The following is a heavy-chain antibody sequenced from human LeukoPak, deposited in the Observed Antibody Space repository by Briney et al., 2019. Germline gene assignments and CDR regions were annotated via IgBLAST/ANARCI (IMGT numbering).Heavy chain of an antibody. V-gene: IGHV3-53*01. J-gene: IGHJ4*02. CDR2: IYSGGST. D-gene: IGHD3-22*01. CDR1: GITVSDNY. CDR3: ARAYYYDSSKHFDY. Sequence: GGSLRLSCAASGITVSDNYMSWVRQAPGKGLEWVSVIYSGGSTYYADSVKGRFTISRDNSKNTLYLQMNSLRAEDTAVYYCARAYYYDSSKHFDYWGQGTLVTVSS.